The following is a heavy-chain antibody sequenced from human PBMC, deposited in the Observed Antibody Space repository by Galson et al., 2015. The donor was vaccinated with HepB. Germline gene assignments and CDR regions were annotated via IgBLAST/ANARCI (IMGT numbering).Heavy chain of an antibody. V-gene: IGHV3-21*01. CDR1: GFTFSSFS. J-gene: IGHJ2*01. D-gene: IGHD2-21*01. CDR2: ISSDSTYI. Sequence: SLRLSCAASGFTFSSFSMNWVRQAPGKGLEWVSSISSDSTYIYYEDSVKGRFTISRDNAKNSLFLQMNSLRVEDTAVYYCARLPVHLVVGGWYFDLWGRGTLVTVSS. CDR3: ARLPVHLVVGGWYFDL.